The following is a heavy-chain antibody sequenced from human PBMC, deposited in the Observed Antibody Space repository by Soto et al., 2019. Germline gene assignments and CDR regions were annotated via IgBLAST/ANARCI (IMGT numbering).Heavy chain of an antibody. J-gene: IGHJ4*02. D-gene: IGHD3-9*01. Sequence: GGSLRLSCAASGFTFSSYAMSWVRQAPGKGLEWVSAFSGSGGSTYYADSVKGRFTISRDNSKNTLYLQMNSLRAEDTAVYYCAKGSRTYYDILTGYYSAETLSDYWGQGTLVTVSS. CDR1: GFTFSSYA. V-gene: IGHV3-23*01. CDR2: FSGSGGST. CDR3: AKGSRTYYDILTGYYSAETLSDY.